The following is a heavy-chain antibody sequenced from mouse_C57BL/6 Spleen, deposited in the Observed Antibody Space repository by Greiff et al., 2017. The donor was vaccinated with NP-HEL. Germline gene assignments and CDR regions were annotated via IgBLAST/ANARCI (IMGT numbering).Heavy chain of an antibody. CDR1: GYTFTDYE. CDR3: TRKSPGTLDY. V-gene: IGHV1-15*01. D-gene: IGHD4-1*01. J-gene: IGHJ2*01. Sequence: VKLMESGAELVRPGASVTLSCKASGYTFTDYEMHWVKQTPVPGLEWIGAIDPETGGTAYNQKFKGKAILTADKSSSTAYMELRSLTSEDSAVYYCTRKSPGTLDYWGQGTTLTVSS. CDR2: IDPETGGT.